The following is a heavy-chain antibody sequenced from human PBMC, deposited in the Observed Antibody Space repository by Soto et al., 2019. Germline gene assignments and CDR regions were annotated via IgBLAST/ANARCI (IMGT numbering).Heavy chain of an antibody. J-gene: IGHJ5*02. D-gene: IGHD3-16*01. V-gene: IGHV4-61*08. Sequence: ETRCLTWTVSGGSFTITGFYWSWIRQTPGKGLEWIGYFHYGGRTNYNPSLKSRVNISVDTSKNQFSLQLSSVTAADTALYFCVRDRAFSYAYDLWGQGTLVTVSS. CDR2: FHYGGRT. CDR3: VRDRAFSYAYDL. CDR1: GGSFTITGFY.